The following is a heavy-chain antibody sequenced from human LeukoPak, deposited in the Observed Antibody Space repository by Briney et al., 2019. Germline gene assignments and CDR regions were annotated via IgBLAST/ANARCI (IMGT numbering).Heavy chain of an antibody. CDR3: ARAGDYYGSGSYSPSDY. CDR1: GFTFSSYA. V-gene: IGHV3-30-3*01. D-gene: IGHD3-10*01. J-gene: IGHJ4*02. Sequence: GGSLRLSCAASGFTFSSYAMHWVRQAPGKGLEWVAVISYDGSNKYYADSVKGRFTISRDNSKNTLYLQMNSLRAEDTAVYYCARAGDYYGSGSYSPSDYWGQGTLVTVSS. CDR2: ISYDGSNK.